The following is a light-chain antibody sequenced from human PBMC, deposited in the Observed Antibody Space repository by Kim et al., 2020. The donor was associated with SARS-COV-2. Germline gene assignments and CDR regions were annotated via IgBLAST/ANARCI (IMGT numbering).Light chain of an antibody. CDR1: GGHGNYA. J-gene: IGLJ2*01. CDR3: HTWSTGSRGV. Sequence: ETLTFTRSGGHGNYATAWHQAQPQQGPRYLMKLTSDDSHSKWDGIPDRFSGSSSGAERYLTISRLQSEDEADYYCHTWSTGSRGVFGGGTQLTVL. CDR2: LTSDDSH. V-gene: IGLV4-69*01.